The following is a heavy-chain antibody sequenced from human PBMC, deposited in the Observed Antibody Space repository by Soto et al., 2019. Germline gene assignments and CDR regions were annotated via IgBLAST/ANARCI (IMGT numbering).Heavy chain of an antibody. CDR3: ARDGDRGFDMDV. J-gene: IGHJ6*02. CDR1: GFTLTTHN. Sequence: EVQLVESGRGLVQPGGSLRLSCVASGFTLTTHNMDWVRQAPGKGLEWISYIDTTSRTIYYADSVKGRFTVSRDNAKNSVYLQMNSLRDEDTAVYYCARDGDRGFDMDVWGQGTTITVSS. V-gene: IGHV3-48*02. CDR2: IDTTSRTI.